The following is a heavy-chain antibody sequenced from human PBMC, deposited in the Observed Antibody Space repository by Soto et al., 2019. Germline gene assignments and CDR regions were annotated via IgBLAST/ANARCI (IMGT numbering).Heavy chain of an antibody. CDR3: ASRGDSSGWYLNYYYYGMDV. CDR2: IIPIFGTA. V-gene: IGHV1-69*13. CDR1: GGTFSSYA. J-gene: IGHJ6*02. D-gene: IGHD6-19*01. Sequence: SVKVSCKASGGTFSSYAISWVRQAPGQGLEWMGGIIPIFGTANYAQKFQGRVTITADESTSTAYMELSSLRSEDTAVYYCASRGDSSGWYLNYYYYGMDVWGQGTTATVSS.